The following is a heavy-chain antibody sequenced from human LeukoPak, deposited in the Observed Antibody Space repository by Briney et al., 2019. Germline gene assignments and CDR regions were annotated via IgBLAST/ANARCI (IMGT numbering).Heavy chain of an antibody. CDR1: GYTFTSYY. Sequence: VASVKVSCKASGYTFTSYYMHWVRQAPGQGLEWMGIINPSGGSTSYAQKFQGRVTMTRDTSTSTVYMELSSLRSEDTAVYYCAREKIFGVVILSGASYYYYYGMGVWGQGTTVTVSS. V-gene: IGHV1-46*01. CDR3: AREKIFGVVILSGASYYYYYGMGV. CDR2: INPSGGST. J-gene: IGHJ6*02. D-gene: IGHD3-3*01.